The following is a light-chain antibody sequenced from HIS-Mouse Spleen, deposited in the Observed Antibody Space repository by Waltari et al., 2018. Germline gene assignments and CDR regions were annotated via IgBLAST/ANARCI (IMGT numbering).Light chain of an antibody. Sequence: QSALTQPASVSGSPGQSITISCTGTSSDVGGYNYVPWYQQHPGKAPKLMIYDVSNRPSGVSNRFSGSKSGNTASLTISGLQAEDEADYYCSSYTSIHVVFGGGTKLTVL. CDR1: SSDVGGYNY. V-gene: IGLV2-14*03. J-gene: IGLJ2*01. CDR3: SSYTSIHVV. CDR2: DVS.